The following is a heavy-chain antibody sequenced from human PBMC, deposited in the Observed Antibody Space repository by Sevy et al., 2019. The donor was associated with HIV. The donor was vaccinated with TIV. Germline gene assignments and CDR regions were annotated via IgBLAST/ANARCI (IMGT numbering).Heavy chain of an antibody. D-gene: IGHD5-12*01. CDR1: GGSISSYY. J-gene: IGHJ4*02. CDR2: IYYSGST. Sequence: SETLSLTCTVSGGSISSYYWSWIRQPPGKGLEWIGYIYYSGSTNYNPSLKSRVTISVDTSKNQFSLKLSSVTAADTAGYYCARDGYNEGIFDYWGQGTLVTVSS. CDR3: ARDGYNEGIFDY. V-gene: IGHV4-59*01.